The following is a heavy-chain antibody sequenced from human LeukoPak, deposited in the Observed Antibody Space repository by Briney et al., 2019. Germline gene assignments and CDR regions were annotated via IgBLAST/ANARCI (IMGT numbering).Heavy chain of an antibody. J-gene: IGHJ4*02. CDR1: GFTFDDYA. V-gene: IGHV3-9*01. CDR2: ISWNSGSI. Sequence: GGSLRLSCAASGFTFDDYAMHWVRQAPGKGLEWVSGISWNSGSIGYADSVKGRFTISRDNSKNTLYLQMNSLRAEDTAVYYCARVMSDYWGQGTLVTFSS. CDR3: ARVMSDY.